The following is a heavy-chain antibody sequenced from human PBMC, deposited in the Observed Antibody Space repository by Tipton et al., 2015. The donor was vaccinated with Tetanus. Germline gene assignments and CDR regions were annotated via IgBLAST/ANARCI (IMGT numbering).Heavy chain of an antibody. CDR3: ARELGGSGFPDY. V-gene: IGHV1-2*02. D-gene: IGHD3-10*01. CDR1: GYSFTGYY. Sequence: QLVQSRAEVTKPGASVKVSCRASGYSFTGYYIHWLRQAPGQGLEWMGCINSNNGGTNYAQKFQGSVTMTRDTSVSTAYMELSRLRSDDTAVYYCARELGGSGFPDYWGQGALVTVSS. J-gene: IGHJ4*02. CDR2: INSNNGGT.